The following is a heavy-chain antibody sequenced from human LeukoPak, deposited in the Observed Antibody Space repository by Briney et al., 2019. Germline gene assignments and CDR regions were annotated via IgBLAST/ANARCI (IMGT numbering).Heavy chain of an antibody. V-gene: IGHV1-69*04. J-gene: IGHJ3*02. Sequence: SVKVSCKASGGTFSSYAISWVRQAPGQGLEWMGRIIPILGIANYAQKFQGRVTITADKSTSTAYMELSSLRSEDTAVYYCARAGSGAARDAFDIWGQGTVVTVSS. CDR2: IIPILGIA. CDR1: GGTFSSYA. D-gene: IGHD6-19*01. CDR3: ARAGSGAARDAFDI.